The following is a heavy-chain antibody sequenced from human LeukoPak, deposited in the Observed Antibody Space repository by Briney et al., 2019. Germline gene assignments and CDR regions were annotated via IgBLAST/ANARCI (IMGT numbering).Heavy chain of an antibody. V-gene: IGHV3-15*01. J-gene: IGHJ4*02. D-gene: IGHD3-22*01. Sequence: PGGSLRLSCAPSRFTFSNAWMTWVRQAPAKGREWVGHIKSKADGETTDYAAPVKDRFTISRDDSENTVYLQMSSLKSEDTAVYYCTTPPGYYDTSPLDYWGQGTLVTVSS. CDR3: TTPPGYYDTSPLDY. CDR1: RFTFSNAW. CDR2: IKSKADGETT.